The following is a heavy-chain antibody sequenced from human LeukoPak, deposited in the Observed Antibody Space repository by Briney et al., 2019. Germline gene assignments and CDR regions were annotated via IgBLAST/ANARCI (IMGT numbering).Heavy chain of an antibody. J-gene: IGHJ3*02. CDR2: IDPNSGGT. D-gene: IGHD4-17*01. CDR1: GYTFTDYY. CDR3: ARESVIRSDNGVEDAYDI. Sequence: ASVKVSCKASGYTFTDYYIHWVRQAPGQGLEWVGWIDPNSGGTLYAQKFQGRVTMTRDTSISTAYMEVTRLRSDDTAVYFCARESVIRSDNGVEDAYDIWGQGTMATVSS. V-gene: IGHV1-2*02.